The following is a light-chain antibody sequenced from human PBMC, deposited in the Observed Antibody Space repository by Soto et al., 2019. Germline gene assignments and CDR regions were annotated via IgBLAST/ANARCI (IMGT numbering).Light chain of an antibody. J-gene: IGKJ1*01. CDR3: QQYGSSRWT. V-gene: IGKV3-20*01. Sequence: IVLTQSPCTLSLSPGERATLSCRASQSVSSIYLAWYQQKPGQAPRLLIYGASSRATGIPDRFSGSGSGTDFTLTISRLEPEDFAVYYCQQYGSSRWTFGQGTKVDIK. CDR1: QSVSSIY. CDR2: GAS.